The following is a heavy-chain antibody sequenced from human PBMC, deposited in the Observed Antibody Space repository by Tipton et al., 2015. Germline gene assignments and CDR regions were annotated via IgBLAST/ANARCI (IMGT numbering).Heavy chain of an antibody. D-gene: IGHD3-22*01. CDR3: ARGRYYDTSGYYYYYYYVMDV. J-gene: IGHJ6*02. V-gene: IGHV4-61*01. CDR1: GDSVSSVSYY. Sequence: LRLSCTVPGDSVSSVSYYWSWVRQPPGKGLEWIGYIYYSGSTNYNPSLKSRVTISVDTSKNQFSLKLSSVTAADTAVYYCARGRYYDTSGYYYYYYYVMDVWGQGTTVTVSS. CDR2: IYYSGST.